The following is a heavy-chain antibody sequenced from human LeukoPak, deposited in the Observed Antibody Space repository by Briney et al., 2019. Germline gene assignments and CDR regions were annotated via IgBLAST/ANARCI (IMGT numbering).Heavy chain of an antibody. D-gene: IGHD3-10*01. Sequence: ASVKVSCKPSGYTFTSSGISCVRQAPGQGLEWMGWISANNGTTNYGQKLQGRATMTTDTSTSTAYMERRSLRSDDTAVYYCASGVFRSWDAFDSWGQGTMVTVSS. J-gene: IGHJ3*02. CDR1: GYTFTSSG. CDR3: ASGVFRSWDAFDS. CDR2: ISANNGTT. V-gene: IGHV1-18*01.